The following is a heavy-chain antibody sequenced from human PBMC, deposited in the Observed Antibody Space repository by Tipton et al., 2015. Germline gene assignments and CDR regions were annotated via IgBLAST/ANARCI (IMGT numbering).Heavy chain of an antibody. CDR2: ICSSGNA. CDR3: ARRCGADCYWGSSFAP. CDR1: GYSLSTGHC. V-gene: IGHV4-28*01. J-gene: IGHJ5*02. Sequence: TLSLTCNVSGYSLSTGHCWGWVRLSPGKGLEWVANICSSGNAYYNPSLKSRVTMSADASKTHFSLEVNSVTAADTAVYYCARRCGADCYWGSSFAPWGQGPLVNASS. D-gene: IGHD2-21*01.